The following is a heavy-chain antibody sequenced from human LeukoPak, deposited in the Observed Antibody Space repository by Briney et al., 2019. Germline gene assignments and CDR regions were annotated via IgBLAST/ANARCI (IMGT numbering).Heavy chain of an antibody. CDR1: GHSIGCSSCY. J-gene: IGHJ4*02. D-gene: IGHD1-26*01. CDR2: IYYSGDT. CDR3: ARRYSGRYYND. V-gene: IGHV4-39*01. Sequence: SETLSLTCTVSGHSIGCSSCYWGWVRQPPGTGLEWIGSIYYSGDTHYNPSLKSRVTISVDPSKNQFSLKLSSVTAADTAVYYCARRYSGRYYNDWGQGTLVTVSS.